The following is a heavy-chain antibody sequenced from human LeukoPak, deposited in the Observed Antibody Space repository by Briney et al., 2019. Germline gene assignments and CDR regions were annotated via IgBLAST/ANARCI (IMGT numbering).Heavy chain of an antibody. J-gene: IGHJ4*02. CDR2: VDPEDGET. CDR1: GYTFTDYY. V-gene: IGHV1-69-2*01. Sequence: GASVKVSCKVSGYTFTDYYMHWVQQAPGKGLEWMGLVDPEDGETIYAEKFQGRVTITADTSTDTAYMELSSLRSEDTAVYYCATETSEKSYYYDSSGYYYLDYWGQGTLVTVSS. CDR3: ATETSEKSYYYDSSGYYYLDY. D-gene: IGHD3-22*01.